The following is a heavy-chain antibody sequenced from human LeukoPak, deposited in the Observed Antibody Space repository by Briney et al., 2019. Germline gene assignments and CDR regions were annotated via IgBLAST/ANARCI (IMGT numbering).Heavy chain of an antibody. CDR1: GYTFTSYD. J-gene: IGHJ4*02. V-gene: IGHV1-8*01. Sequence: GASVKVSCKASGYTFTSYDINWVRQATGQGLEWMAWMNPNSGNTGYAQKFQGRVTMTRNTSISTAYMELSSLRSEDTAVYYCARQGYYYDSSGYGLQNFDYWGQGTLVTVSS. CDR3: ARQGYYYDSSGYGLQNFDY. D-gene: IGHD3-22*01. CDR2: MNPNSGNT.